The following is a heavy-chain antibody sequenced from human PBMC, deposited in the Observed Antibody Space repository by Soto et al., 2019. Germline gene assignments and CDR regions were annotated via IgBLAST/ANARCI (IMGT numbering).Heavy chain of an antibody. D-gene: IGHD3-22*01. J-gene: IGHJ4*02. CDR3: ARRLYYYDSSGYKQVYYFDY. Sequence: SETLSLTCAVYGGSFSGYYWSWIRQPPGKGLEWIGEINHSGSTNYNPSLKSRVTISVDTSKNQFSLKLSSVTAADTAVYYCARRLYYYDSSGYKQVYYFDYWGQGTLVTVSS. V-gene: IGHV4-34*01. CDR1: GGSFSGYY. CDR2: INHSGST.